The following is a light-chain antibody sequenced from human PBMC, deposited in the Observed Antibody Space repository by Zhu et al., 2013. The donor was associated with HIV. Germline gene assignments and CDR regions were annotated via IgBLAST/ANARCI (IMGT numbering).Light chain of an antibody. V-gene: IGLV1-51*01. CDR3: GTWDGQAENWGI. CDR2: DND. J-gene: IGLJ2*01. CDR1: TSDIGNNY. Sequence: QSVLTQPPSVSAAPGEKVTISCSGSTSDIGNNYVSWYQHLPGAAPKLLIYDNDKRPSGIPDRFSGSKSGTSATLDITGLQTWDEADYYCGTWDGQAENWGIFGGGTKLTVL.